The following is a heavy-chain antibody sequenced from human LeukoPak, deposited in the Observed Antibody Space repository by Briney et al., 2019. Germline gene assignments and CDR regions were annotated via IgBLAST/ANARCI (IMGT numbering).Heavy chain of an antibody. CDR2: ISYDGSNK. CDR3: AKASYCSGGSCYYELDY. Sequence: GGSLRLSCAASGFTFSSYGMHWVRQAPGKGLEWVAVISYDGSNKYYADSVKGRFTISRDNSKNTLYLQMNSLRAEDTAVYYCAKASYCSGGSCYYELDYWGQGTLVTVSS. V-gene: IGHV3-30*18. J-gene: IGHJ4*02. CDR1: GFTFSSYG. D-gene: IGHD2-15*01.